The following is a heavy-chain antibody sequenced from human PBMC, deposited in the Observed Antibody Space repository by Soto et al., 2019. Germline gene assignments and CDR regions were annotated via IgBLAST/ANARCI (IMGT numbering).Heavy chain of an antibody. D-gene: IGHD2-21*02. CDR2: ISYDGSNK. V-gene: IGHV3-30*18. CDR1: GFTFSSYG. J-gene: IGHJ6*02. Sequence: QVQLVESGGGVVQPGRSLRLSCAASGFTFSSYGMHWVRQAPGKGLEWVAVISYDGSNKYYADSVKGRFTISRDNSKNTLYLQMNSLRAEGTAVYYCAKDKNCGGDCSYPYYCYYGMNVWGQGTTVTVSS. CDR3: AKDKNCGGDCSYPYYCYYGMNV.